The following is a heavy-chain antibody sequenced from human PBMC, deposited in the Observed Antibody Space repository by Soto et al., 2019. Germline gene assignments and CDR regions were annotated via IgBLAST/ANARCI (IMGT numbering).Heavy chain of an antibody. Sequence: SETLSLTCGVYGGSFSDYYWSWIRQPPGKGLEWIGEISHSGSTNYNPSLKSRITISVDTSKNPFSLKLSSVTAADTAVYYCVIRYGSSSNYFPPRRHGLPVTV. V-gene: IGHV4-34*01. CDR3: VIRYGSSSNYFPP. CDR2: ISHSGST. D-gene: IGHD6-13*01. CDR1: GGSFSDYY. J-gene: IGHJ1*01.